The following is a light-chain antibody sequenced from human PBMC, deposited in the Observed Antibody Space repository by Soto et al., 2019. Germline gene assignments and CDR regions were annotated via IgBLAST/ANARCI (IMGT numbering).Light chain of an antibody. V-gene: IGLV2-23*02. CDR1: SSEVGGYNH. Sequence: QSVLTQPASVSGSPGQSITIPCTGTSSEVGGYNHVSWYQQHPGKAPKLMIYEVTERPSGVSNRFSGSKSGNTASLTISGLQPDDEADYYCCSYAGNSEVFGTGTKVTVL. J-gene: IGLJ1*01. CDR2: EVT. CDR3: CSYAGNSEV.